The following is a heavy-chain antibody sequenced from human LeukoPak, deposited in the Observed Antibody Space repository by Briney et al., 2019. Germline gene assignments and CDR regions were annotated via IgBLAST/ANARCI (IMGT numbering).Heavy chain of an antibody. J-gene: IGHJ4*02. Sequence: GGSLRLSCTASGFTFSSYWMSWVRQAPGKGLEWVSSIISSSSYIYYADSVKGRFTISRDNAKNSLYLQMNSLRAEDTAVYYCARGGSSSSGGFDYWGQGTLVTVSS. CDR3: ARGGSSSSGGFDY. CDR2: IISSSSYI. V-gene: IGHV3-21*01. D-gene: IGHD6-6*01. CDR1: GFTFSSYW.